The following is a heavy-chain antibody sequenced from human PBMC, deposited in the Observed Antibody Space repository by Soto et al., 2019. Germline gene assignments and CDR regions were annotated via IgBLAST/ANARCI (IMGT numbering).Heavy chain of an antibody. CDR1: GFTFSSYA. D-gene: IGHD6-19*01. CDR3: AIGISGWTCYYYYY. J-gene: IGHJ4*02. V-gene: IGHV3-23*01. CDR2: ISGSGGST. Sequence: GGSLRLSCAASGFTFSSYAMSWVRHAPGKGLEWVSAISGSGGSTYYADSVKGRFTISRDNSKNTLYLQMNSLRAEDTAVYYCAIGISGWTCYYYYYWAQGTLVTVSS.